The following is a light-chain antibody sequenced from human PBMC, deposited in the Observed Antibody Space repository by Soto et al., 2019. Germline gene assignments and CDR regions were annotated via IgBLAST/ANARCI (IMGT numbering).Light chain of an antibody. CDR2: GAS. CDR1: HSVGNN. J-gene: IGKJ1*01. Sequence: EVGMSQSPATLSVSQGERTTLSCRASHSVGNNLAWYQQKPGQAPRLLIYGASTRATGIPDRFSGSGSGTDFTLTISRLEPEDFAFYYCQQYGGSPGTFGQGTKVDI. V-gene: IGKV3-20*01. CDR3: QQYGGSPGT.